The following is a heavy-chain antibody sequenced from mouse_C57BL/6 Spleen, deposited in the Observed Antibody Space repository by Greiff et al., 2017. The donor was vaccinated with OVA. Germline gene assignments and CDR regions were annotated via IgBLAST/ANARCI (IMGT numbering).Heavy chain of an antibody. Sequence: EVQLQESGPVLVKPGASVKMSCKASGYTFTDYYMNWVKQSHGKSLEWIGVINPYNGGTSYNQKFKGKATLTVDKSSSTAYMELNSLTSEDSAVYYCAGGGYYFDYWGQGTTLTVSS. J-gene: IGHJ2*01. D-gene: IGHD1-1*02. V-gene: IGHV1-19*01. CDR2: INPYNGGT. CDR1: GYTFTDYY. CDR3: AGGGYYFDY.